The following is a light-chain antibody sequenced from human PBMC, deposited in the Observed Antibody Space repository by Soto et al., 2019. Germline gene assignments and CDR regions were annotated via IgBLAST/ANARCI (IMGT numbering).Light chain of an antibody. Sequence: DIQMTQSPSTLSASVGDRVTITCRASQSIGTWVAWYQQKPGEAPKFLIYDVSTLDSGVPSRFSGSGSGTEFTLTISGLQPDDFATYYCQQYSSFSWTFGQATKVDIK. CDR3: QQYSSFSWT. CDR1: QSIGTW. CDR2: DVS. V-gene: IGKV1-5*01. J-gene: IGKJ1*01.